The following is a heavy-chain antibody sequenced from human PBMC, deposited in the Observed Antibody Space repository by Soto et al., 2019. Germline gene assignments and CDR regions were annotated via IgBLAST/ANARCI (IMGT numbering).Heavy chain of an antibody. D-gene: IGHD3-3*02. CDR1: GYTFSGYC. J-gene: IGHJ5*01. V-gene: IGHV5-51*01. CDR3: ARFGGASLAFNWFDF. Sequence: PGESLKISCNGSGYTFSGYCIAWVRQMPGEGLEWMGIIYPGDSQTRYSPSFQGQVILSADKSTYTAFVQWSSPKASDTAIYYCARFGGASLAFNWFDFWGQGTLVTVSS. CDR2: IYPGDSQT.